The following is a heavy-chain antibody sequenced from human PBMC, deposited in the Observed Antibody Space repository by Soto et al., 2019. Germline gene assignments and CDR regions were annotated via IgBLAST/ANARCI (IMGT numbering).Heavy chain of an antibody. V-gene: IGHV4-34*01. CDR1: GGSFSGYY. CDR2: INHSGST. Sequence: SETLSLTCAVYGGSFSGYYWSWIRQPPGKGLEWIGEINHSGSTNYNPSLKSRVTISVDTSKNQFSLKLSSVTAADTAVYYCARAADYFYSNWFDPWGQGTLVTVSS. CDR3: ARAADYFYSNWFDP. J-gene: IGHJ5*02. D-gene: IGHD4-17*01.